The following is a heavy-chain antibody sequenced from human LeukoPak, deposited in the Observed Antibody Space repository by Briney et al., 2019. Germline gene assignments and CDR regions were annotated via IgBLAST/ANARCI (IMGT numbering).Heavy chain of an antibody. D-gene: IGHD1-26*01. CDR2: ISSISSYI. CDR1: GFTFSSYS. CDR3: ARDPSGTYYPRVSGALDI. J-gene: IGHJ3*02. Sequence: GGSLRLSCAASGFTFSSYSMNWVRQAPGKGLEWVSSISSISSYIYYADSVKGRFTVSRDNAKNSLYLQMDSLRAEDTAVYYCARDPSGTYYPRVSGALDIWGQGTMVTVSS. V-gene: IGHV3-21*01.